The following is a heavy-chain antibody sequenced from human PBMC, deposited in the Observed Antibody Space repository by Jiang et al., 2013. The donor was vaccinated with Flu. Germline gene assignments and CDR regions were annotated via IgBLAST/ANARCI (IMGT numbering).Heavy chain of an antibody. V-gene: IGHV4-59*01. CDR3: ARGVNSYGDNDY. D-gene: IGHD5-18*01. CDR1: GGSISSYY. Sequence: PGLVKPSETLSLTCTVSGGSISSYYWSWIRQPPGKGLEWIGYIYYSGSTNYNPSLKSRVTISVDTSKNQFSLKLSSVTAADTAVYYCARGVNSYGDNDYWGQGTLVTVSS. CDR2: IYYSGST. J-gene: IGHJ4*02.